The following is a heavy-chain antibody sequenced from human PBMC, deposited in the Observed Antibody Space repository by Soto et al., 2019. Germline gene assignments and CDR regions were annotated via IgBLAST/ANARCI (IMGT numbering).Heavy chain of an antibody. D-gene: IGHD3-22*01. CDR1: GFTFSSYG. J-gene: IGHJ6*02. CDR2: IWYDGSKK. V-gene: IGHV3-33*01. Sequence: QVQLVESGGGVVQPGRSLRLSCAASGFTFSSYGMHWVRQAPGKGLEWVAVIWYDGSKKYYADSVKGRFTISRDNSKNTLYLQMNSLRAEDTAVYYCARKRSGYYYYYYGMDVLGQGTTVTFSS. CDR3: ARKRSGYYYYYYGMDV.